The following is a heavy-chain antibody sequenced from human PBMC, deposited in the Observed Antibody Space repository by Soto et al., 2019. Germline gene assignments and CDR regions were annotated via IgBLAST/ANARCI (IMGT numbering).Heavy chain of an antibody. CDR1: GFTFGGYS. V-gene: IGHV3-48*01. J-gene: IGHJ4*02. Sequence: EVQMVESGGGLVQPGGSLRLACAASGFTFGGYSLNWVRQAPGKGLEWVSYISDTLVTRYYADSVRGRFMISRDNAKNELYQKIDNLRAEDTVIYYCARAQGGNLAGNDYWGQETLGTVSS. CDR3: ARAQGGNLAGNDY. CDR2: ISDTLVTR. D-gene: IGHD2-21*02.